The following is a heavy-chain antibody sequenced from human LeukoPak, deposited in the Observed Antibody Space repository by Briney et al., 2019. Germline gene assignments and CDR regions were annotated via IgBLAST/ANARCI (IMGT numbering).Heavy chain of an antibody. V-gene: IGHV4-39*07. CDR1: GGSISSSSYY. J-gene: IGHJ5*02. CDR3: ARDHPSIAARPGWFDP. D-gene: IGHD6-6*01. Sequence: SETLSLTCTVSGGSISSSSYYWGWIRQPPGKGLEWIGSIYYSGSTYYNPSLKSRVTISVDTSKNQFSLKLSSVTAADTAVYYCARDHPSIAARPGWFDPWGQGTLVTVSS. CDR2: IYYSGST.